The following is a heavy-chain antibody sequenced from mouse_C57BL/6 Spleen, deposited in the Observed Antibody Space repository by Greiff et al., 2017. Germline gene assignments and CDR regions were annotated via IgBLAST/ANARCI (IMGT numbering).Heavy chain of an antibody. D-gene: IGHD1-3*01. V-gene: IGHV5-4*01. CDR2: ISDGGSYT. Sequence: EVQRVESGGGLVKPGGSLKLSCAASGFTFSSYAMSWVRQTPEKRLEWVATISDGGSYTYYPDNVKGRFTISRDNAKNNLYLQMSHLKSEDTAMYYGARDPGGSHLKYFDVWGTGTTVTVSS. CDR1: GFTFSSYA. CDR3: ARDPGGSHLKYFDV. J-gene: IGHJ1*03.